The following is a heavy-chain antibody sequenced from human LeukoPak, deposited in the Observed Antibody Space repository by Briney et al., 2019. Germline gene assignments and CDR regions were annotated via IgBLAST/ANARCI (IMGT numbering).Heavy chain of an antibody. D-gene: IGHD3-22*01. J-gene: IGHJ4*02. CDR2: IYYSGST. V-gene: IGHV4-31*03. CDR3: AHTYDSSGYYYAFDY. Sequence: SQTLSLTCTVSGGSISSGGYYWSWIRQHPGKGLEWIGYIYYSGSTNYNPSLKSRVTISVDTSKNQFSLKLSSVTAADTAVYYCAHTYDSSGYYYAFDYWGQGTLVTVSS. CDR1: GGSISSGGYY.